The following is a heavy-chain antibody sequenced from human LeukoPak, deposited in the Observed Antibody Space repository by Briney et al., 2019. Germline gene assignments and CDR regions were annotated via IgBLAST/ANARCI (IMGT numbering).Heavy chain of an antibody. V-gene: IGHV4-59*01. CDR1: GGSINSYY. Sequence: SETLSLTCGASGGSINSYYWGWIRQPPGKGLEYIGYVYHSGTSNYKPSLEDRVTMSVDTSKNQLSLELTSVTAADTAVYYCARGNHPYNWNYEFDSWGQGTLVTVSS. CDR2: VYHSGTS. CDR3: ARGNHPYNWNYEFDS. J-gene: IGHJ4*02. D-gene: IGHD1-7*01.